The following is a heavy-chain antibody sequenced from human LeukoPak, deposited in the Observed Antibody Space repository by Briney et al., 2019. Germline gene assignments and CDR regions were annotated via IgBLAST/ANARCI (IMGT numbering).Heavy chain of an antibody. CDR1: GGSISSGDYY. CDR2: IYYSGST. V-gene: IGHV4-30-4*08. J-gene: IGHJ5*02. D-gene: IGHD2-2*02. CDR3: ARDRSYCSSTSCYTWWFDP. Sequence: PSETLSLTCTVSGGSISSGDYYWSWIRQPPGKGLEWIGYIYYSGSTYYNPSLKSRVTISVDTSKNQFSLKLSSVTAADTAVYYCARDRSYCSSTSCYTWWFDPWGQGTLVTVSS.